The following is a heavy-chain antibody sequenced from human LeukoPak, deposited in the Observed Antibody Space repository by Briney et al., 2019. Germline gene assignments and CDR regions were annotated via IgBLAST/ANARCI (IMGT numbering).Heavy chain of an antibody. V-gene: IGHV4-4*07. CDR2: IYTTGIT. CDR1: GGSISCYY. J-gene: IGHJ4*02. Sequence: SETLSLTCTVSGGSISCYYWSWIRQPAGKGLEGIGRIYTTGITNYNPSLKSRVTMSVDTSNNHFSLKLTSVTAADTAVYYCARDGYYYDSSGYYFWGQGTLVTVSS. D-gene: IGHD3-22*01. CDR3: ARDGYYYDSSGYYF.